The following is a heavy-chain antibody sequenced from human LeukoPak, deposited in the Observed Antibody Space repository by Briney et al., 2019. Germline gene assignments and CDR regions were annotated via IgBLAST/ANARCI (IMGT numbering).Heavy chain of an antibody. J-gene: IGHJ3*02. D-gene: IGHD2-2*01. V-gene: IGHV4-30-4*08. CDR1: GGSISSGDYY. CDR3: ARDEVYCSSTSCYSKRDAFDI. CDR2: IYYSGST. Sequence: SQTLSLTCTVSGGSISSGDYYWSWIRQPPGKGLEWIGYIYYSGSTYYNPSLTSRVTISVDTSKNQFSLKLSSVTAADTAVYYCARDEVYCSSTSCYSKRDAFDIWGQGTMVTVSS.